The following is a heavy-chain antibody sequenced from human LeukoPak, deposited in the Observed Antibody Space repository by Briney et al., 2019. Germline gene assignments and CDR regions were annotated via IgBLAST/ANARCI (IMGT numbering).Heavy chain of an antibody. D-gene: IGHD3-10*01. J-gene: IGHJ5*02. CDR3: ARGPFGSASPYQFDL. Sequence: PGGSLRLSCVASGFSFSNFSMHWLRQTPEKGLEWVSSISSDSNYAYNSHSMSGRATISRDNAKNSLFLQMTSLRPEDTAVFFCARGPFGSASPYQFDLWGQGTLVTVSA. V-gene: IGHV3-21*01. CDR1: GFSFSNFS. CDR2: ISSDSNYA.